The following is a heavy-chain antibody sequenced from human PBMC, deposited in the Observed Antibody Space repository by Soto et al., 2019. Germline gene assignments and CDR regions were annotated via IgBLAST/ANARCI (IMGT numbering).Heavy chain of an antibody. Sequence: SVKVSCKASGYTFTSYDINWVRQATGQGLEWMGWMNPNSGNTVYAQKFQGRVTMTRNTSISTAYMELSSLRSEDTAVYYCAREKPSGLDDWGQGTLVTVAS. CDR2: MNPNSGNT. V-gene: IGHV1-8*01. CDR1: GYTFTSYD. J-gene: IGHJ4*02. CDR3: AREKPSGLDD.